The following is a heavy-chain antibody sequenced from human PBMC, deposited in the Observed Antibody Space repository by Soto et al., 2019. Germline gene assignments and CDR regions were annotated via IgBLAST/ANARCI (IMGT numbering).Heavy chain of an antibody. CDR3: ARGASP. CDR1: GYTFTSFD. J-gene: IGHJ5*02. Sequence: QVQLVQSGAEVKRPGASVKVSCKASGYTFTSFDINWVRQAAGQGFEWLGWMSPTSGNTGYAQKFQGRITLTRSTSISTAYMELTGLTPDDSAVYYFARGASPWGQGTLVTVSS. CDR2: MSPTSGNT. V-gene: IGHV1-8*01.